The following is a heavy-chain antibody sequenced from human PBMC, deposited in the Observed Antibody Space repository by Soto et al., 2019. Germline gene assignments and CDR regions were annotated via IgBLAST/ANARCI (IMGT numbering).Heavy chain of an antibody. V-gene: IGHV3-23*01. J-gene: IGHJ6*02. CDR1: GFTFSSCA. D-gene: IGHD3-22*01. Sequence: EVQLLESGGGLVQPGESLRLSCAASGFTFSSCALTWVRQAPGKGLEWVSSISGSGTATYYADSVKGRFTISRDNFQNTLYLQMESLRAEDTAVYYCARGDYYDSSGRSNYYYGMDVWGQGTTVTVSS. CDR2: ISGSGTAT. CDR3: ARGDYYDSSGRSNYYYGMDV.